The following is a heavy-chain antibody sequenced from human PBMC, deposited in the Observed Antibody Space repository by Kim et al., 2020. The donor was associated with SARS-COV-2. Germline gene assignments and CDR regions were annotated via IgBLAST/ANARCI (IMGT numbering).Heavy chain of an antibody. CDR3: ARHVAGYSSSWTRFYYGMDV. Sequence: SETLSLTCTVSGGSISSSSYYWGWIRQPPGKGLEWIGSIYYSGSTYYNPSLKSRVTISVDTSKNQFSLKLSSVTAADTAVYYCARHVAGYSSSWTRFYYGMDVWGQGTTVTVSS. V-gene: IGHV4-39*01. CDR1: GGSISSSSYY. J-gene: IGHJ6*02. CDR2: IYYSGST. D-gene: IGHD6-13*01.